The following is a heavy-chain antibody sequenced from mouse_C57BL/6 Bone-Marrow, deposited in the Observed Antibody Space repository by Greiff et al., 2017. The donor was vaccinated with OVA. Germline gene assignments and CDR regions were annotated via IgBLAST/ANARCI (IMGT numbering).Heavy chain of an antibody. V-gene: IGHV1-4*01. J-gene: IGHJ2*01. CDR2: INPSSGYT. D-gene: IGHD2-1*01. Sequence: QVQLKESGAELARPGASVKMSCKASGYTFTSYTMHWVKQRPGQGLEWIGYINPSSGYTKYNQKFKDKATLTADKSSSTAYMQLSSLTSEDSAVYYCARSLYGNYWGQGTTLTVSS. CDR1: GYTFTSYT. CDR3: ARSLYGNY.